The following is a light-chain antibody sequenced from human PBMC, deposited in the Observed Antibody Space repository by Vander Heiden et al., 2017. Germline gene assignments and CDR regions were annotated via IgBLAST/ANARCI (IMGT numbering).Light chain of an antibody. Sequence: DIVMTQYPDSLAASLGERATINCKPSQSVLYSSNNKNYLAWYQQKPGQPPKLLIYWASTRESGVPDRFSGSGSGTDFTLTISSLQAEDVAVYYCQQYYSTPPFTFGPGTKVDIK. J-gene: IGKJ3*01. CDR3: QQYYSTPPFT. V-gene: IGKV4-1*01. CDR1: QSVLYSSNNKNY. CDR2: WAS.